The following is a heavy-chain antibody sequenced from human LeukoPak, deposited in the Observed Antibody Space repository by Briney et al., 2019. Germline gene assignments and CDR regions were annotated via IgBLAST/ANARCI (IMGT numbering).Heavy chain of an antibody. CDR3: ARDQPRYGRMMGWYYYGMDV. CDR1: GFTFSSYS. J-gene: IGHJ6*04. CDR2: ISSSSYI. V-gene: IGHV3-21*01. Sequence: PGGSLRLSCAASGFTFSSYSMNWVRQAPGKGLEWVSSISSSSYIYYADSEKGRFTISRDNAKNSLYLQMNSLRAEDTAVYYCARDQPRYGRMMGWYYYGMDVWGKGTTVTVSS. D-gene: IGHD5-18*01.